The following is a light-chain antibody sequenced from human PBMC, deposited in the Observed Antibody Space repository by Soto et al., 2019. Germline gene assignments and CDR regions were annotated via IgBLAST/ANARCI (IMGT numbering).Light chain of an antibody. Sequence: QSVLTQPPSASGSPGQSVTISCTGTSSDVGGHNYVSWYQQRPGKAPKLIIYEVTQRPSGVSDRFSGSKSGNTATLTVSGLQAEDEADYHCSSYAGINTLVFSGGTKLTVL. CDR3: SSYAGINTLV. CDR1: SSDVGGHNY. V-gene: IGLV2-8*01. J-gene: IGLJ2*01. CDR2: EVT.